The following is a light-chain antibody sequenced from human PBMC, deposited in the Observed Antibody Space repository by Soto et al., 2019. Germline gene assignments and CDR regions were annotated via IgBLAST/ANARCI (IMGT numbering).Light chain of an antibody. Sequence: EVVMTQSPATLSVSPGDRATLSCRASQIVGSRLAWYQQKPGQPPRLLIYGASTRATGIPAGFSGSGSGTEFTLTISSLQSEDFAVYYCQQYARPPYAFGQGTKVEIK. CDR3: QQYARPPYA. CDR1: QIVGSR. J-gene: IGKJ2*01. CDR2: GAS. V-gene: IGKV3-15*01.